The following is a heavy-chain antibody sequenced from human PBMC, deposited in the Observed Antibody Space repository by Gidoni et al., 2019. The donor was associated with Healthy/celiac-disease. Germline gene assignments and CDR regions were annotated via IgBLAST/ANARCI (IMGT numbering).Heavy chain of an antibody. CDR2: ISGSGGRT. J-gene: IGHJ5*02. D-gene: IGHD6-13*01. CDR3: AKDRGSSPRGGWFDP. CDR1: GLPFRSYA. Sequence: EVQLLESGGGLVQPGASLSLSCAASGLPFRSYAMSWVRQAPGKGLEWVSAISGSGGRTYYADSVKGRFTISRDNSKNTLYLQMNSLRAEDTAVYYCAKDRGSSPRGGWFDPWGQGTLVTVSS. V-gene: IGHV3-23*01.